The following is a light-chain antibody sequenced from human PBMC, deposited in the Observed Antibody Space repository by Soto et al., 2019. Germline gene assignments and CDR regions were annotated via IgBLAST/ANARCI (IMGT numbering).Light chain of an antibody. J-gene: IGKJ4*01. CDR2: AAS. CDR1: QSISSY. V-gene: IGKV1-39*01. CDR3: QQSYSTPQIT. Sequence: DILMTQSPSSLSASVGDRVTITCRASQSISSYLNWYQQKPGKAPKLLIYAASSLQSGVPSRFSGSGSGTDFTLTISSLQPEDFATYYCQQSYSTPQITFGGGTKVEIK.